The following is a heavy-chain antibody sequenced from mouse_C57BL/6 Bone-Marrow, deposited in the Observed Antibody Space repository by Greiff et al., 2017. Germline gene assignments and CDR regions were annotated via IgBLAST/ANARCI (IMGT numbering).Heavy chain of an antibody. Sequence: VQLVESGAELARPGASVKLSCKASGYTFTSYGISWVKQRTGQGLEWIGEIYPRSGNTYYNEKFKGKATLTADKSSSTAYMELRSLTSEDSAVYFCARYYYGSSYDWYFDVWGTGTTVTVSS. D-gene: IGHD1-1*01. CDR2: IYPRSGNT. CDR3: ARYYYGSSYDWYFDV. J-gene: IGHJ1*03. CDR1: GYTFTSYG. V-gene: IGHV1-81*01.